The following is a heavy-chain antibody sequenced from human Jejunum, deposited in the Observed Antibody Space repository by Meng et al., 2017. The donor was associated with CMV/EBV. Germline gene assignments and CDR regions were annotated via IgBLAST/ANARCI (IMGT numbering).Heavy chain of an antibody. CDR1: GFIVSSNY. V-gene: IGHV3-53*01. D-gene: IGHD1-1*01. J-gene: IGHJ4*02. Sequence: SGFIVSSNYMSWVRQAPGKGLEYVACLYKDGGRSYANAVKGRFTISRDDSKNTLYLQMSSLRAEDTAVYYCARDKVGAATTGMIDYWGQGTLVTVSS. CDR3: ARDKVGAATTGMIDY. CDR2: LYKDGGR.